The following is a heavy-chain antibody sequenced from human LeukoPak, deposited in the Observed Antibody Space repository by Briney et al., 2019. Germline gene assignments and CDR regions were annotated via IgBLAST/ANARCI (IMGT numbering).Heavy chain of an antibody. CDR2: INHFGTT. Sequence: SETLSLTCAVFGGSLNDHYWIWIRQPPGQGLEWIGEINHFGTTKYNSSLKSRVTISIDASKKQFSRKLNSVTAADTALYYCARGFNYMDVWGKGTTVTV. CDR3: ARGFNYMDV. CDR1: GGSLNDHY. V-gene: IGHV4-34*01. J-gene: IGHJ6*03.